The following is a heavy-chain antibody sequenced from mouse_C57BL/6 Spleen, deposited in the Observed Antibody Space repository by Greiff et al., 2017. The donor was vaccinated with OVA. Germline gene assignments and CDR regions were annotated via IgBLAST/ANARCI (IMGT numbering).Heavy chain of an antibody. D-gene: IGHD1-1*01. Sequence: VKLQQPGAELVMPGASVKLSCKASGYTFTSYWMHWVKQRPGQGLEWIGEIDPSDSYTNYNQKFKGKSTLTVDKSSSTAYMQLSSLTSEDSAVYYCARNYYGSSSWFAYWGQGTLVTVSA. V-gene: IGHV1-69*01. CDR3: ARNYYGSSSWFAY. CDR2: IDPSDSYT. CDR1: GYTFTSYW. J-gene: IGHJ3*01.